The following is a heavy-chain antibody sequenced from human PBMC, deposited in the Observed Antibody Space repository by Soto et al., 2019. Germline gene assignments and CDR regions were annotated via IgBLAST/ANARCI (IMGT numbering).Heavy chain of an antibody. J-gene: IGHJ6*02. Sequence: AGGSLRLSCAASGFTFSSYGMHWVRQAPGKGLEWVAVISYDGSNKYYADSVKGRFTISRDNSKNTLYLQMNSLRAEDTAVYYCAKAWGYSGYELYYYYGMDVWGQGTTVTVSS. CDR3: AKAWGYSGYELYYYYGMDV. V-gene: IGHV3-30*18. CDR1: GFTFSSYG. CDR2: ISYDGSNK. D-gene: IGHD5-12*01.